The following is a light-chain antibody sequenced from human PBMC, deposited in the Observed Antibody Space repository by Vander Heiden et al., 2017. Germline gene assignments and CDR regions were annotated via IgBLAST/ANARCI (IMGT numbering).Light chain of an antibody. J-gene: IGKJ1*01. CDR1: QSVLSRSNNKDY. CDR2: WAS. Sequence: DIVMTQSPDSLPVSLGERATINCQSSQSVLSRSNNKDYLAWYQQKPGQPPKLLIYWASTRESGVPDRFSGSGSGTDFTLTISSLQAEDVAVYYCQQYYSRFRRFGQGTKVEFK. V-gene: IGKV4-1*01. CDR3: QQYYSRFRR.